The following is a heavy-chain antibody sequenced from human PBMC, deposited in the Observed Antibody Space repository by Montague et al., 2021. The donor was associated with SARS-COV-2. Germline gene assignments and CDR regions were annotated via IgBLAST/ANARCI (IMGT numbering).Heavy chain of an antibody. V-gene: IGHV6-1*01. CDR3: ARDLCWAFDA. Sequence: YAVSVQSRITITADTSKNQFSLHLNSVTPEDTAVYYCARDLCWAFDAWGLGTTVTVSA. J-gene: IGHJ3*01. D-gene: IGHD2-21*01.